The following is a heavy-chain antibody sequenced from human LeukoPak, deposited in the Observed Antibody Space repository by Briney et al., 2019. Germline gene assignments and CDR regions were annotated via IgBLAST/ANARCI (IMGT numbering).Heavy chain of an antibody. Sequence: GRSLRLSCAASGFTFSSYGMHWVRQAPGKGLEWVAVIWYDGSNKYYADSVKGRFAISRDNSKNTLYLQMNSLRAEDTAVYYCARGGDILTGYYNGNWFDPWGQGTLVTVSS. CDR3: ARGGDILTGYYNGNWFDP. D-gene: IGHD3-9*01. J-gene: IGHJ5*02. CDR1: GFTFSSYG. V-gene: IGHV3-33*01. CDR2: IWYDGSNK.